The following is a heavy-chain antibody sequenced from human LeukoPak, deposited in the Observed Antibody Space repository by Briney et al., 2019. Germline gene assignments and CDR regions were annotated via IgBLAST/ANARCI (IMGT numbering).Heavy chain of an antibody. CDR1: GGSISSSSYY. CDR2: IYYSGST. J-gene: IGHJ6*02. CDR3: AGQTYYYYGMDV. Sequence: PSETLSLTCTVSGGSISSSSYYWGWIRQPPGKGLEWIGSIYYSGSTYYNPSLKSRVTISVDTSKNQFSLRLSSVTAADTAVYYCAGQTYYYYGMDVWGQGTTVTVSS. V-gene: IGHV4-39*01.